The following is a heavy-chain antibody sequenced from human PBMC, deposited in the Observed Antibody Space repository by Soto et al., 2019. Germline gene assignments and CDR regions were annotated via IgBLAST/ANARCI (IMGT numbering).Heavy chain of an antibody. CDR2: ITQSGTT. V-gene: IGHV4-34*02. Sequence: QVQLQQWGAGLVKASGTLSLTCGVSGGSFSGYYWNWIRQPPGRRLEWIGEITQSGTTNYNPSFKRRAALSVDTSKAEFSLRLTSLTAADTAVYYWARGRAPTSEFDSWCQGILVTVSS. CDR1: GGSFSGYY. CDR3: ARGRAPTSEFDS. J-gene: IGHJ4*02. D-gene: IGHD1-26*01.